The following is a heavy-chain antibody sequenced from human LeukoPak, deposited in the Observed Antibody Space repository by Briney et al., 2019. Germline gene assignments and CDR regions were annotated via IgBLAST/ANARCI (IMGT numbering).Heavy chain of an antibody. J-gene: IGHJ5*02. D-gene: IGHD6-19*01. Sequence: SETLSLTCTVSGGSISSYYWIWIRQPAGKGLEWIGRVYSSGSTKYTPCLKSRVSMSVATSKSQFSLKLTSVTAADTAVYYCARDPVSSGRNWLDPWGQGTLVTVSA. CDR1: GGSISSYY. V-gene: IGHV4-4*07. CDR3: ARDPVSSGRNWLDP. CDR2: VYSSGST.